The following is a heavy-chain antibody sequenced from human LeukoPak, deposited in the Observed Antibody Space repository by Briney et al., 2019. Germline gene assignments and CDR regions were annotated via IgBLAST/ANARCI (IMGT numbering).Heavy chain of an antibody. CDR3: ARGNGISFDY. D-gene: IGHD3-9*01. Sequence: DPSGTLSLTCGVSGSSISSTNWWSWVRQPPGQGLGWIGEISLSGVTNYNPSLKSRVTISVDRSKNQFSLKLSSVTAADTAAYYCARGNGISFDYWGQGTLVTLSS. J-gene: IGHJ4*02. CDR1: GSSISSTNW. V-gene: IGHV4-4*02. CDR2: ISLSGVT.